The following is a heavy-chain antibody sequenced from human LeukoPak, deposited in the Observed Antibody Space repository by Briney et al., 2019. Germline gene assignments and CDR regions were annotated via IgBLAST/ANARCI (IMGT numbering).Heavy chain of an antibody. CDR2: ISAYNGNT. CDR1: GYTFTSYG. D-gene: IGHD2-2*01. J-gene: IGHJ5*02. V-gene: IGHV1-18*01. Sequence: GASVKVSCKASGYTFTSYGISWVRQAPGRGLEWMGWISAYNGNTNYAQKLQGRVTMTTDTSTSTAYMELRSLRSDDTAVYYCARDNRIVVVPAATYNWFDPWGQGTLVTVSS. CDR3: ARDNRIVVVPAATYNWFDP.